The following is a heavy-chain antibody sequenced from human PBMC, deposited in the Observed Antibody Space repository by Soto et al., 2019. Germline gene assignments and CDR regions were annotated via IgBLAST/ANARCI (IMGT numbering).Heavy chain of an antibody. J-gene: IGHJ4*02. D-gene: IGHD4-17*01. CDR2: ILYDGSNK. V-gene: IGHV3-30-3*01. Sequence: QVQLVESGGGVVQPGRSLRLSCAASGFTFSSNAMHWVRQAPCKGLEWVAVILYDGSNKYYADSVKGRFTISRDNSKNTLYLQMNSLRAEDTAVYHCAREYGDYPYFYYSGQGTLVTVSS. CDR1: GFTFSSNA. CDR3: AREYGDYPYFYY.